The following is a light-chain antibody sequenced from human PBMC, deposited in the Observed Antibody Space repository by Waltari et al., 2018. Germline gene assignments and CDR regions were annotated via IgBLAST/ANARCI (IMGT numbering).Light chain of an antibody. Sequence: EIVLTQSPATVSLSPGESATLSCRASHSVTTLLAWYQQRPGQAPRLLIYDASNRATGIPARFSGSGFGTGFTLTISSLQAEDVAVYYCHQHHTTPWTFGQGTEVEI. V-gene: IGKV3-11*01. CDR1: HSVTTL. J-gene: IGKJ1*01. CDR2: DAS. CDR3: HQHHTTPWT.